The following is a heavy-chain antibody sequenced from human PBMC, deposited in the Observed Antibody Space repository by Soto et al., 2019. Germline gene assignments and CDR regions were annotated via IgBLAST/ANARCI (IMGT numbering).Heavy chain of an antibody. CDR1: GYTFTSYG. V-gene: IGHV1-18*01. CDR3: ARGEVEGLAYCGGDCSWYNWFDP. J-gene: IGHJ5*02. CDR2: ISAYNGNT. Sequence: ASVKVSCKASGYTFTSYGISWVRQAPGQGLEWLGWISAYNGNTNYAQKLQSRVTMTTDTSTSTAYMELRSLRSDDTAVYYCARGEVEGLAYCGGDCSWYNWFDPWGQGTLVTVSS. D-gene: IGHD2-21*02.